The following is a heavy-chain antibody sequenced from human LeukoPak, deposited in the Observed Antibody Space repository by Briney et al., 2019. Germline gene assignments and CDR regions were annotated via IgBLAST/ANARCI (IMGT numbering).Heavy chain of an antibody. CDR2: ISAYNGNT. D-gene: IGHD3-22*01. CDR1: GYTFTSYG. Sequence: EASVKVSCKASGYTFTSYGISWVRQAPGQGLEWMGWISAYNGNTNYAQKLQGRVTMTTDTSTSTAYMELRSLRSDDTAVYYCARGYYYDSSGYPDYWGQGTLVTVSS. V-gene: IGHV1-18*01. CDR3: ARGYYYDSSGYPDY. J-gene: IGHJ4*02.